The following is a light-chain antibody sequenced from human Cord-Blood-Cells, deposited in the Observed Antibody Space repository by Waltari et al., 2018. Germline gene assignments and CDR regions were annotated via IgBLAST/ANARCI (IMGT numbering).Light chain of an antibody. Sequence: DIQMTQSTSTLSASVGDRVTITCRASQSISSWLAWYQQKPGKAPKVLIYKASSLESGVPSRFSGSGTGTEFTLTISSLQPDDFATYYCQQYNSYLYTFGQGTKLEIK. J-gene: IGKJ2*01. V-gene: IGKV1-5*03. CDR1: QSISSW. CDR3: QQYNSYLYT. CDR2: KAS.